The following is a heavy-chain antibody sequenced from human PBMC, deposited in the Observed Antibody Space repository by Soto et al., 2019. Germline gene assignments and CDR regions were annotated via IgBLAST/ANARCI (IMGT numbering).Heavy chain of an antibody. D-gene: IGHD3-10*01. CDR2: INPNSGGT. Sequence: ASVKVSCKASGYTFTGYYMHWVRQAPGQGLEWMGWINPNSGGTNYAQKFQGWVTMTRDTSISTAYMELSRLRSDDTAVYYCARAMPYYYGSGSYYPLYYYYGMDVWGQGTTVTVSS. CDR1: GYTFTGYY. CDR3: ARAMPYYYGSGSYYPLYYYYGMDV. V-gene: IGHV1-2*04. J-gene: IGHJ6*02.